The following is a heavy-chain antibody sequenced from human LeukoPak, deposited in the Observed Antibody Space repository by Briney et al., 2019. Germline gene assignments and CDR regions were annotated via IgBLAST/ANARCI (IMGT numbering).Heavy chain of an antibody. CDR2: IYSGGNT. CDR3: ARLVAGTEPYYHYYFMDV. D-gene: IGHD6-19*01. Sequence: GGSLRLSCAASGFTVSSNYMNWVRQAPGKGLEWISVIYSGGNTYYADSVKGRFTISRDNSKNTLYLQMNSLRVEDAAVYYCARLVAGTEPYYHYYFMDVWGKGTTVTVSS. J-gene: IGHJ6*03. CDR1: GFTVSSNY. V-gene: IGHV3-53*01.